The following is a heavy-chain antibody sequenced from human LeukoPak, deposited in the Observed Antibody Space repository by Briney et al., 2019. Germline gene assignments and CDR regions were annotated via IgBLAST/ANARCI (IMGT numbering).Heavy chain of an antibody. J-gene: IGHJ4*02. CDR3: ARDNGGSSYEHYFDY. Sequence: ASVKVSCKASGYTFTGYYMHWVRQAPGQGLEWMGWINPNSGGTNYAQKFQGRVTMTRDTSISTAYMELSRLRSDDTAVYYCARDNGGSSYEHYFDYWGQGTLVTVYS. CDR2: INPNSGGT. D-gene: IGHD6-13*01. V-gene: IGHV1-2*02. CDR1: GYTFTGYY.